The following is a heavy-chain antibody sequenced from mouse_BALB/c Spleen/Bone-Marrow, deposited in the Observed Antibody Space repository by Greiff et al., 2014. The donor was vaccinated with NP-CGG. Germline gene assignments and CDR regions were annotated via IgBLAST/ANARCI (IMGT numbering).Heavy chain of an antibody. D-gene: IGHD2-14*01. CDR3: ARNRYDWFAY. J-gene: IGHJ3*01. CDR1: GFTFSSYD. V-gene: IGHV5-6-3*01. CDR2: INTNGGTT. Sequence: EVKLVESGGVLVQPGGSLKLSCAASGFTFSSYDMSWVRQTPDKRLELVATINTNGGTTYYPDSVKGRFTISRDNAKSTLYLQMSSLKSADTAIYYCARNRYDWFAYWGQGTLVTVS.